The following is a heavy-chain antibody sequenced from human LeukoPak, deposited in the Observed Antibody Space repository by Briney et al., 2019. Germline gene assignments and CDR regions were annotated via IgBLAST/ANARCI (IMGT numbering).Heavy chain of an antibody. Sequence: SETLSLTCTVSGGSISSSSYYWGWICQPPGKGLEWIGSIYYSGSTYYNSSLKIRVTISVDTSKNQFSLTLSSVTAADTAVYYCARQGVRGYCSSTGCHDYDYWGQGTLVTVSS. J-gene: IGHJ4*02. CDR2: IYYSGST. CDR1: GGSISSSSYY. V-gene: IGHV4-39*01. D-gene: IGHD2-2*03. CDR3: ARQGVRGYCSSTGCHDYDY.